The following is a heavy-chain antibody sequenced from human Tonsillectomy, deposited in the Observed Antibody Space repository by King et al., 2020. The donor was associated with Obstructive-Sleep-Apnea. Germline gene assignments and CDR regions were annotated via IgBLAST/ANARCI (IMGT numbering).Heavy chain of an antibody. D-gene: IGHD2-2*01. Sequence: QLQESGPGLVKPSQTLSLTCAVSGGSISSGGFSWTWIRQPPGKGLEWIGYIYYSGSTYYNPSLESRVTISVDTSKNQFSLKLSSVTAADTAVYYCARVICSSASCYAPYYYGVDVWGQGTTVTVS. CDR3: ARVICSSASCYAPYYYGVDV. CDR1: GGSISSGGFS. V-gene: IGHV4-30-4*07. CDR2: IYYSGST. J-gene: IGHJ6*02.